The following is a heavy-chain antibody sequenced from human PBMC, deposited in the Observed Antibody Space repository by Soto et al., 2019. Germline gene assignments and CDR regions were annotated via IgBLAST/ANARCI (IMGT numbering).Heavy chain of an antibody. Sequence: GGSLRLSCAASGFTFSSYGMHWVRQAPGKGLEWVAVISYDGSNKYYADSVKGRFTISRDNSKNTLYLQMNSLRAEDTAVYYCAKEPSNSSSWYYFDYGGQGTLVTVSS. D-gene: IGHD6-13*01. CDR2: ISYDGSNK. CDR3: AKEPSNSSSWYYFDY. V-gene: IGHV3-30*18. J-gene: IGHJ4*02. CDR1: GFTFSSYG.